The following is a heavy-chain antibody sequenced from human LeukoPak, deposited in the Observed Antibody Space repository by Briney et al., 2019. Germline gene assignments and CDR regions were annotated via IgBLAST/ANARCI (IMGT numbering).Heavy chain of an antibody. D-gene: IGHD1-1*01. CDR3: ARGRVSSSTWYSTYYYYFYMDV. Sequence: ETLSLTCAVYGGSFSGYYWSWIRQAPGKGLEWVSTIGGGGGGTYYADSVKGRFTISRDTSKNTLFLQMNSLRAEDTAVYYCARGRVSSSTWYSTYYYYFYMDVWGKGTTVTVSS. V-gene: IGHV3-23*01. CDR1: GGSFSGYY. CDR2: IGGGGGGT. J-gene: IGHJ6*03.